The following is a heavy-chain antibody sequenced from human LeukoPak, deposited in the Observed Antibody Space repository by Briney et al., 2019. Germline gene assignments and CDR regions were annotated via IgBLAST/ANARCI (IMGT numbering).Heavy chain of an antibody. Sequence: GGSLRLSCAASGFTFSSYGMHWVRRAPGKGLEWVAVIWYDGSNKYYADSVKGRFTISRDNSKNTLYLQMNSLRAEDTAVYYCARDRWELLGYLYYWGQGTLVTVSS. D-gene: IGHD1-26*01. CDR3: ARDRWELLGYLYY. CDR2: IWYDGSNK. CDR1: GFTFSSYG. J-gene: IGHJ4*02. V-gene: IGHV3-33*01.